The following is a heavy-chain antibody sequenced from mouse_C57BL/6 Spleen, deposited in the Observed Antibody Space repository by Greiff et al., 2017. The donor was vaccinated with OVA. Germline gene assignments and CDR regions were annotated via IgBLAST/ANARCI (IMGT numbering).Heavy chain of an antibody. V-gene: IGHV5-4*01. Sequence: EVQLQESGGGLVKPGGSLKLSCAASGFTFSSYAMSWVRQTPEKRLEWVATISDGGSYTYYPDNVKGRFTISRDNAKNNLYLQMSHLKSEDTAMYYCARDDSWFAYWGQGTLGTVSA. CDR1: GFTFSSYA. CDR2: ISDGGSYT. J-gene: IGHJ3*01. D-gene: IGHD2-4*01. CDR3: ARDDSWFAY.